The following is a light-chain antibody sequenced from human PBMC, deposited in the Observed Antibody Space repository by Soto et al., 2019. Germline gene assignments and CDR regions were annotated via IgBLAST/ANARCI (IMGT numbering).Light chain of an antibody. CDR3: QQRSNWPR. J-gene: IGKJ4*02. CDR1: QSVSSY. CDR2: DAS. V-gene: IGKV3-11*01. Sequence: EIVLTQSPATLSLSPGERATLSCRASQSVSSYLAWYQQKPGQAPRLLIYDASNRATGIPARFSGSGSGTDFTLTISSLEPEDFAVYYCQQRSNWPRFGGGTKVAIK.